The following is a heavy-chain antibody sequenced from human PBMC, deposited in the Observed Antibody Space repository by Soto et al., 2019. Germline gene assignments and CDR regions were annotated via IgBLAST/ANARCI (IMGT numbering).Heavy chain of an antibody. V-gene: IGHV3-23*01. CDR3: AKERDNGADRYYFDV. Sequence: EVQLLESGGILVHPGGSLRLSCAASGFTFSSYAMNWVRQAPGQGLEWVSALRGSGDSTYYADSVKGRFSISRDQSKNTLYLQMHSLRVEDTAVYFCAKERDNGADRYYFDVWVQGTLVTDSS. D-gene: IGHD2-8*01. J-gene: IGHJ4*02. CDR2: LRGSGDST. CDR1: GFTFSSYA.